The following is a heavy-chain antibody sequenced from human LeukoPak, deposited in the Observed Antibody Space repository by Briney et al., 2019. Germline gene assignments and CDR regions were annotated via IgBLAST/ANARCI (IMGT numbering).Heavy chain of an antibody. CDR3: ATRGMITFGGVIGDTDY. CDR2: INHSGST. D-gene: IGHD3-16*02. Sequence: SETLSPTCAVYGGSFSGYYWSWIRQPPGKGLEWIGEINHSGSTNYNPSLKSRVTISVDTSKNQFSLKLSSVTAADTAVYYRATRGMITFGGVIGDTDYWGQGTLVTVSS. V-gene: IGHV4-34*01. CDR1: GGSFSGYY. J-gene: IGHJ4*02.